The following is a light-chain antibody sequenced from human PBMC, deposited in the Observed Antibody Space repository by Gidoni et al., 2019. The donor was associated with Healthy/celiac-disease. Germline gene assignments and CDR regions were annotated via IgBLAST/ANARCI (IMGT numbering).Light chain of an antibody. CDR2: GAS. CDR1: QSVSSSY. J-gene: IGKJ4*01. CDR3: QQYGSSPLT. Sequence: EIVLTQSPGTPSLSPGERATLSCRPSQSVSSSYLAWYQQKPGQAPSLLIYGASSRATGIPDRFSGSGSGTDFTLTISRLEPEDFAVYYCQQYGSSPLTFGGGTKVEIK. V-gene: IGKV3-20*01.